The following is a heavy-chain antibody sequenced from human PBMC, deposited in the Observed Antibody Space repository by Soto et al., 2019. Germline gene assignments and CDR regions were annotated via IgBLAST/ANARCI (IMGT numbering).Heavy chain of an antibody. V-gene: IGHV3-48*02. J-gene: IGHJ5*02. CDR1: GFTFSSYS. CDR3: ARDQPAVAGFGETNWFDP. D-gene: IGHD6-19*01. Sequence: GGSLRLSCAASGFTFSSYSMNWVRQAPGKGLEWVSYISSSSSTIYYADSVKGRFTISRDNAKNSLYLQMNSLRDEDTAVYYCARDQPAVAGFGETNWFDPWGQGTLVTVSS. CDR2: ISSSSSTI.